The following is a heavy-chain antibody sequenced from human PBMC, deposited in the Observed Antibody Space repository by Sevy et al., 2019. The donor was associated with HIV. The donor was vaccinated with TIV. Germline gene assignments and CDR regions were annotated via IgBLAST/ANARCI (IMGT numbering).Heavy chain of an antibody. CDR2: VTSDGSEI. CDR1: GFTFSTYA. Sequence: GGSLRLSSAVSGFTFSTYAMHWVRQAPGKGLECVAIVTSDGSEINYADSVKGQFTISRDNSRNTLNLQMNSLRTEDTALYYCARDQLGSIDYWGQGTLVTVSS. V-gene: IGHV3-30-3*01. J-gene: IGHJ4*02. D-gene: IGHD7-27*01. CDR3: ARDQLGSIDY.